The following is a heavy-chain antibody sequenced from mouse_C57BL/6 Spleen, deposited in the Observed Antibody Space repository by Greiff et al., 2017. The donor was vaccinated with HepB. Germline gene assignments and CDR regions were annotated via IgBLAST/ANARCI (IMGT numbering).Heavy chain of an antibody. CDR3: AIYYSNPYYFDY. J-gene: IGHJ2*01. CDR2: ISYDGSN. D-gene: IGHD2-5*01. V-gene: IGHV3-6*01. CDR1: GYSITSGYY. Sequence: VQLKESGPGLVKPSQSLSLTCSVTGYSITSGYYWNWIRQFPGNKLEWMGYISYDGSNNYNPSLKNRISITRDKSKNQFFLKLNSVTTEDTATFYCAIYYSNPYYFDYWGQGTTLTVSS.